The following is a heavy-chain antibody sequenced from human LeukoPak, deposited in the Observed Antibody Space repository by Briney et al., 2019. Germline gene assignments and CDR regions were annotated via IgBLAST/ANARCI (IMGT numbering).Heavy chain of an antibody. V-gene: IGHV1-2*02. CDR3: ATDRYSSSWYSGVNWFDP. CDR2: INPNSGGT. J-gene: IGHJ5*02. Sequence: ASVKVSCKASGYTFTGYYMHWVRQAPGQGLEWMGWINPNSGGTNYAQKFQGRVTMTEDTSTDTAYMELSSLRSEDTAVYYCATDRYSSSWYSGVNWFDPWGQGTLVTVSS. CDR1: GYTFTGYY. D-gene: IGHD6-13*01.